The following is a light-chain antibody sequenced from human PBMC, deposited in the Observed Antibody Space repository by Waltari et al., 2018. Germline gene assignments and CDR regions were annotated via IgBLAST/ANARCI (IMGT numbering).Light chain of an antibody. CDR2: GSS. Sequence: VMTQSPATLSVSPGGRATPSCRASQSVSSNLAWYKQKPGQAPRLLIYGSSTRATGIPARFSGSGSGTEFTLTISSMESEDTAVYYCQQYHNWPPWTFGQGTKVEIK. CDR3: QQYHNWPPWT. J-gene: IGKJ1*01. V-gene: IGKV3-15*01. CDR1: QSVSSN.